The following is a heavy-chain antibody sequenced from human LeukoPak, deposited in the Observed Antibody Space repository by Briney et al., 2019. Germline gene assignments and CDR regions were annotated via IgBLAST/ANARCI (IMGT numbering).Heavy chain of an antibody. Sequence: PSETLSLTCAVSGGSISSGGYSWSWIRQPPGKGLEWIGYTYHSGSTYYNPSLKSRVTISVDRSKNQFSLKLSSVTAADTAVYYCARGLGPWGQGTLVTVSS. V-gene: IGHV4-30-2*01. CDR3: ARGLGP. D-gene: IGHD7-27*01. CDR2: TYHSGST. J-gene: IGHJ5*02. CDR1: GGSISSGGYS.